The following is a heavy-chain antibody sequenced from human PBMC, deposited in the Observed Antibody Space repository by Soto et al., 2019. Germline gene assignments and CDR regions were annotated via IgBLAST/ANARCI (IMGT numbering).Heavy chain of an antibody. V-gene: IGHV3-23*01. CDR3: AKHGSVWGASTSIFFDY. D-gene: IGHD3-10*01. CDR1: GFTFSTYA. Sequence: GRSLRLSCAASGFTFSTYAMSWVRQAPGKGLEWVSSISGSGSTTYYADSVKGRFTVSRDNSKNTLYLRMNSLRAGDTAVYYCAKHGSVWGASTSIFFDYCGQGSPDTVSS. J-gene: IGHJ4*01. CDR2: ISGSGSTT.